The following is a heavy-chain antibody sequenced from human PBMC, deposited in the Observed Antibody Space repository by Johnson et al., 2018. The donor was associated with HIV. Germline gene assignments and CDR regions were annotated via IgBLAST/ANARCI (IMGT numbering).Heavy chain of an antibody. CDR2: IWYDGSNK. CDR3: AREGRLGSYLGGVAFDI. V-gene: IGHV3-33*08. Sequence: QVQLVESGGGLVQPGGSLRVSCAASGFSFGDYYMSWIRQAPGKGLEWVAVIWYDGSNKYYADSVKGLFTVSRDNSKNTLYLQMNSLRAEDTAVYYCAREGRLGSYLGGVAFDIWGQGTMVTVSS. J-gene: IGHJ3*02. CDR1: GFSFGDYY. D-gene: IGHD1-26*01.